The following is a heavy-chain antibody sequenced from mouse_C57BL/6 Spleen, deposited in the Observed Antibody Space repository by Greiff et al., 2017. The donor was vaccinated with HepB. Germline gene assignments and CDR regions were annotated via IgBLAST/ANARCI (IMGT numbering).Heavy chain of an antibody. Sequence: EVMLVESGGGLVKPGGSLKLSCAASGFTFSSYAMSWVRQTPEKRLAWVATISDGGSYTYYPDNVKGRFTISRDNAKNNLDLQMSHRKSEDTAMYYCARAGSPFDYWGQGTTLTVSS. CDR3: ARAGSPFDY. J-gene: IGHJ2*01. CDR2: ISDGGSYT. V-gene: IGHV5-4*03. CDR1: GFTFSSYA.